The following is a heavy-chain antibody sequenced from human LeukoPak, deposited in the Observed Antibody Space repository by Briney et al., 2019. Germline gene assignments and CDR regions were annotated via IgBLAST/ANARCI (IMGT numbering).Heavy chain of an antibody. V-gene: IGHV3-43*02. CDR3: AKDYYDSSGYSVDY. CDR1: GFTFDDCA. Sequence: PGGSLRLSCAASGFTFDDCAMHWVRQAPGKGLEWVSLISGDGGSTYYADSVKGRFTISRDNSKNSLYLQMNSLRTEDTALYYCAKDYYDSSGYSVDYWGQGTLVTVSS. J-gene: IGHJ4*02. CDR2: ISGDGGST. D-gene: IGHD3-22*01.